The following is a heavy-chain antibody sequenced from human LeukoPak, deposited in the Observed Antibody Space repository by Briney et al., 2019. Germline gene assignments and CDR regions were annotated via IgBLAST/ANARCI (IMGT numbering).Heavy chain of an antibody. CDR1: GFTFSSYA. CDR3: AKAVGATRGYYYSGMDV. CDR2: ISGGGGSA. D-gene: IGHD1-26*01. J-gene: IGHJ6*02. Sequence: GSLRLSCAASGFTFSSYAMTWVRQAPGKGLEWVSAISGGGGSAYYADSVKGRFTISRDSSMNTLYLQMNSLTAGDTAVYYCAKAVGATRGYYYSGMDVWGQGTTVTVSS. V-gene: IGHV3-23*01.